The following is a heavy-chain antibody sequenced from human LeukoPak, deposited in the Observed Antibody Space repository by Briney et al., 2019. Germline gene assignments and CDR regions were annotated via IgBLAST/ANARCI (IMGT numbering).Heavy chain of an antibody. CDR3: ARSWYYYDSSGYYDNAFDI. Sequence: SETLSLTCTVSGGSISSGGYYWRWIRQHPGKGLEWIGYIYYSGSTYYNPSLKSRVTISVDTSKNQFSLKLSSVTAADTAVYYCARSWYYYDSSGYYDNAFDIWGQGTMVTVSS. V-gene: IGHV4-31*03. CDR2: IYYSGST. D-gene: IGHD3-22*01. CDR1: GGSISSGGYY. J-gene: IGHJ3*02.